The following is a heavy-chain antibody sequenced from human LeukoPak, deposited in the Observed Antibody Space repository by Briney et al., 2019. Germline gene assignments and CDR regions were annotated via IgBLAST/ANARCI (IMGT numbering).Heavy chain of an antibody. Sequence: SGTLSLTCTVSGGSISTYYWSWIRQPPGKGLEWIGYVYYSGATNYNPSLKSRVTISLDTSKNQFSLRLTSVTAADTAVYYCARRVAVTGTYCFDHWGQGTPVTVSS. CDR2: VYYSGAT. J-gene: IGHJ4*02. CDR3: ARRVAVTGTYCFDH. V-gene: IGHV4-59*08. CDR1: GGSISTYY. D-gene: IGHD6-19*01.